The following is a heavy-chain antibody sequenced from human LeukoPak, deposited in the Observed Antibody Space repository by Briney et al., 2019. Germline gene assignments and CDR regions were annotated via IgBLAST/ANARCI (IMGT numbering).Heavy chain of an antibody. CDR1: GIPFSDYY. J-gene: IGHJ4*02. CDR3: AAGTAADY. D-gene: IGHD6-13*01. Sequence: GGSLRLSRVVSGIPFSDYYMNWIRQTPGKGLEWISYNSASSSYTDYADSVKGRFTISRDNAQNALFLQMNRLRVEDTAVYYCAAGTAADYWGQGTLVTVSS. V-gene: IGHV3-11*03. CDR2: NSASSSYT.